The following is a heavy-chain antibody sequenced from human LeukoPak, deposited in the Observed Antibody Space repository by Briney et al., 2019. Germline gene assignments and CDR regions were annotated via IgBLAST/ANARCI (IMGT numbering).Heavy chain of an antibody. Sequence: GGSLRLSCAASGFTFSSYAMSWVRQAPGKGLEWVSAISGSGGSTYYADSVKGRFTISRDNSKNTLYLQMNSLRAEDTAVYYCARQAFCSSTSCYTRSDYWGQGTLVTVSS. CDR1: GFTFSSYA. D-gene: IGHD2-2*02. V-gene: IGHV3-23*01. J-gene: IGHJ4*02. CDR3: ARQAFCSSTSCYTRSDY. CDR2: ISGSGGST.